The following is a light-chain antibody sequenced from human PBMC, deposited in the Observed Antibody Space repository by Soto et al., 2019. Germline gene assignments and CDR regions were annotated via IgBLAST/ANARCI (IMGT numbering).Light chain of an antibody. CDR1: QGISSY. CDR2: SAS. CDR3: QQLNIYPLT. J-gene: IGKJ3*01. V-gene: IGKV1-9*01. Sequence: IQMTQSPSSLSASVGDRVTITCRASQGISSYLAWYQQKPGKAPKLLIDSASTLQSGVPSRFSGSGSGTEFTLTINSLQPEDFATYYCQQLNIYPLTFGPGTKVDIK.